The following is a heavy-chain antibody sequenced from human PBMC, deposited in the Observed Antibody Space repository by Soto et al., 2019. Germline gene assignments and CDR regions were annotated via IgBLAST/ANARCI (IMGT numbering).Heavy chain of an antibody. V-gene: IGHV4-30-2*01. Sequence: NPSETLSLTCAVSGGSISSGGYSWSWIRQPPGKGLEWIGYIYHSGSTYYNPSLKSRVTISVDRSKNQFSLKLSSVTAADTAVYYRARDKITGLFDYWGQGTLVTVSS. J-gene: IGHJ4*02. CDR3: ARDKITGLFDY. CDR2: IYHSGST. D-gene: IGHD2-8*02. CDR1: GGSISSGGYS.